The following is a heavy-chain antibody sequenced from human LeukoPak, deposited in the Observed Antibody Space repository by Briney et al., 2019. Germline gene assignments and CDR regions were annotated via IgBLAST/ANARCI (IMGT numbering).Heavy chain of an antibody. CDR2: ISAYNGNT. CDR1: GYTFTSYG. J-gene: IGHJ4*02. Sequence: ASVKVSCKASGYTFTSYGISWVRQAPGQGLEWMGWISAYNGNTNYAQKLQGRVTMTTDTSTSTAYLELRSLRSDDTAVYFCARRGGTHGSPHYFDYWGQGTLVTVPS. D-gene: IGHD1-26*01. V-gene: IGHV1-18*01. CDR3: ARRGGTHGSPHYFDY.